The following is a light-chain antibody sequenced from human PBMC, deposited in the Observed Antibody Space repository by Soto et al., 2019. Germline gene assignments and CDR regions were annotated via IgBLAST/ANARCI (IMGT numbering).Light chain of an antibody. Sequence: QSVLTQPPSASGSPGQSVTISCTGTSSDVGGYNYVSWYQQHPGKAPKVIIYEVSKRPSGVPDRFSGSKSGSTASLTVSGLQAEDEADSYCSSYAVTNIFVFGTGTKV. CDR2: EVS. CDR3: SSYAVTNIFV. CDR1: SSDVGGYNY. J-gene: IGLJ1*01. V-gene: IGLV2-8*01.